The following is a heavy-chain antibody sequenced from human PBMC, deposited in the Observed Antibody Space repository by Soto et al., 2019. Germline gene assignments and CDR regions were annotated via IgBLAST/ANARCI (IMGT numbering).Heavy chain of an antibody. V-gene: IGHV4-4*02. CDR1: GGSIGSSNW. J-gene: IGHJ4*02. CDR3: ARVPDY. D-gene: IGHD2-2*01. Sequence: PSETLSLTCAVSGGSIGSSNWWSWVRQSPGKGLEWIGEIHDSGSTNYSPSLKSRVTISLDKSKNQFSLNLSSVTAADTAVYYCARVPDYWGQGILVTVSS. CDR2: IHDSGST.